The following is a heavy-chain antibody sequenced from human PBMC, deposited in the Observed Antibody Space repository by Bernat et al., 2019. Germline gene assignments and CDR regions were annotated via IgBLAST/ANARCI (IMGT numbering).Heavy chain of an antibody. CDR1: GFTVSNNY. CDR2: IYTNGNT. D-gene: IGHD6-19*01. J-gene: IGHJ4*02. CDR3: SRFAGGSAWYPFGY. V-gene: IGHV3-66*02. Sequence: EVQLVESGGGLVQPGGSLRLSCEASGFTVSNNYMSWVRQAPGKGPAWVSVIYTNGNTYYADSVKGRFTISRDNSKNTPYLQMNNLRVEDTAVYYCSRFAGGSAWYPFGYWGQGTLVTVSS.